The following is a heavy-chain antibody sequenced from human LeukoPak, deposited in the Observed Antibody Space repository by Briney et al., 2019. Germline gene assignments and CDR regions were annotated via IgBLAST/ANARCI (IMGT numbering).Heavy chain of an antibody. J-gene: IGHJ2*01. V-gene: IGHV4-34*01. CDR3: ARDLGIRYYDSSDLSWYFDL. CDR2: INHSGTT. CDR1: GGSFSGYY. Sequence: SETLSLTCAVYGGSFSGYYWSWIRQSPGKGLEWIGEINHSGTTNCNPSLKSRISISVDTSKNQFSLKLSSVTAADTAVYYCARDLGIRYYDSSDLSWYFDLWGRGTLVTVSS. D-gene: IGHD3-22*01.